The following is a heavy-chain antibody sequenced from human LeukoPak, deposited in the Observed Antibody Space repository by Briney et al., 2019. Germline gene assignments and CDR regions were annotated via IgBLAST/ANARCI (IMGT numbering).Heavy chain of an antibody. D-gene: IGHD3-10*01. J-gene: IGHJ3*02. V-gene: IGHV3-23*01. Sequence: GGSLRLSCAASGFTFSSSAMSWVRQAPGKGLEWVSAIIGRGGSTYYADSVEGRFTISRDNSKNTLYLQMTSLRAEDTAVYYCAKDGSVLLWFGESDAFDIWGQGTMVTVSS. CDR1: GFTFSSSA. CDR3: AKDGSVLLWFGESDAFDI. CDR2: IIGRGGST.